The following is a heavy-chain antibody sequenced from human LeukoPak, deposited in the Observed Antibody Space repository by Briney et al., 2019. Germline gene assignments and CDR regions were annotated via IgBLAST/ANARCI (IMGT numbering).Heavy chain of an antibody. V-gene: IGHV3-48*03. Sequence: GGSLRLSCAASGFTFSSYEMNWVRKARGKGLEWVSYISSSGSTMYYADSVKGRFTISRDNAKNSLSLQMNSLRAEDTAVYYCARSPAGANYYLDVWGKGTTVTISS. CDR2: ISSSGSTM. CDR1: GFTFSSYE. CDR3: ARSPAGANYYLDV. J-gene: IGHJ6*03. D-gene: IGHD1-14*01.